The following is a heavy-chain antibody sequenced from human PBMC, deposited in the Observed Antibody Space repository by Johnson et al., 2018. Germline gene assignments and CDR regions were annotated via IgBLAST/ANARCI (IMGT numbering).Heavy chain of an antibody. J-gene: IGHJ3*02. CDR1: GFTFSGSA. CDR3: ARDLPIHI. D-gene: IGHD2-21*01. Sequence: VQLVQSGGGLVKXGGSLKLSCAASGFTFSGSAMHWVRQASGKGLEWVGRIRSKANSYATAYSASGKGRFTNSRDDSKNTAYLQMNSLKTEDTAVYYCARDLPIHIWGQGTMVTVSS. CDR2: IRSKANSYAT. V-gene: IGHV3-73*01.